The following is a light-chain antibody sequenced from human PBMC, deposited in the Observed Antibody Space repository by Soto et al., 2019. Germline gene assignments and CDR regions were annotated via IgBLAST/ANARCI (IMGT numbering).Light chain of an antibody. V-gene: IGLV2-14*01. CDR1: SSDVGGYNY. CDR3: SSYTSSSTLYVV. J-gene: IGLJ2*01. Sequence: QSALTQPASVSGSPGQSITISCTGTSSDVGGYNYVSWYQQHPGKAPKLMIYDVSNRPSGVSNRFSGSKSGNTASLTISGLHAEDVADYYCSSYTSSSTLYVVFGGGTKLTVL. CDR2: DVS.